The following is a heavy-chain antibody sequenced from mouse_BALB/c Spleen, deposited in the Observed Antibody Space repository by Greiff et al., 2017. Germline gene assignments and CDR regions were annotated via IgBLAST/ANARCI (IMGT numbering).Heavy chain of an antibody. J-gene: IGHJ2*01. CDR2: ISYSGST. CDR1: GYSITSDYA. D-gene: IGHD2-3*01. Sequence: EVQLQESGPGLVKPSQSLSLTCTVTGYSITSDYAWNWIRQFPGNKLEWMGYISYSGSTSYNPSLKSRISITRDTSKNQFFLQLNSVTTEDTATYYWASRLGYCDPYYFGYRGQGTTVTVSS. V-gene: IGHV3-2*02. CDR3: ASRLGYCDPYYFGY.